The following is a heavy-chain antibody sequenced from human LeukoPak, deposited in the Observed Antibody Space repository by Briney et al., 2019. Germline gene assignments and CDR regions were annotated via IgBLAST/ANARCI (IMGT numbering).Heavy chain of an antibody. CDR2: IWYDGSNK. D-gene: IGHD4-17*01. V-gene: IGHV3-33*01. CDR3: ASVRRDYGDSDY. J-gene: IGHJ4*02. Sequence: GGSLRLSCAASGFTFSSYGMHWVRQAPGKGLEWVGVIWYDGSNKYYADSVKGRFTISRDNSKNTLYLQMNSLRAEDTAVYYCASVRRDYGDSDYWGQGTLVTVSS. CDR1: GFTFSSYG.